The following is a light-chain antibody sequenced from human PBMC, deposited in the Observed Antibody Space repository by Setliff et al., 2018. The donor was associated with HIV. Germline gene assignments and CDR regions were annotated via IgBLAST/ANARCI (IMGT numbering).Light chain of an antibody. CDR1: SSDIGRYNL. CDR2: QAT. Sequence: QSVLTQPAYVSGSPGQSITISCTGTSSDIGRYNLVSWYQQYPGKAPKLMIYQATKRPSGVSNRFSGSKSGNTASLTISGLQAEDEADYYCCSNTGSNTYVFGSGTKVTV. J-gene: IGLJ1*01. CDR3: CSNTGSNTYV. V-gene: IGLV2-23*01.